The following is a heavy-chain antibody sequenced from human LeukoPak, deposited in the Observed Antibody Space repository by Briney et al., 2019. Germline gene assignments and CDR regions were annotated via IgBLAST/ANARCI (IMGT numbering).Heavy chain of an antibody. Sequence: SETLSLTCTVSGGSISSYYWSWIRQPPGKGLEWIGYIYYSGSTNYNPSLKSRVTISVDTSQKQYSLKLSSVTAADTAVYYCARLDADYGPGYWGQGTLVTVSS. V-gene: IGHV4-59*08. CDR3: ARLDADYGPGY. CDR1: GGSISSYY. J-gene: IGHJ4*02. CDR2: IYYSGST. D-gene: IGHD5-18*01.